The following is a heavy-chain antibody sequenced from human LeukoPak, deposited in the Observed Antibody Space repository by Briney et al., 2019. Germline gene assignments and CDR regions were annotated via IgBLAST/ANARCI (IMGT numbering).Heavy chain of an antibody. CDR3: ARQLGAAAGTGWFDP. CDR2: IYYSGST. V-gene: IGHV4-59*08. D-gene: IGHD6-13*01. Sequence: PSETLSLTCTVSGGSISSYYWSWIRQPPGKGLEWIGYIYYSGSTNYNPSLKSRVTISVDTSKNQFSLKLSSVTAADTAVYYCARQLGAAAGTGWFDPWGQGTLVTVSS. J-gene: IGHJ5*02. CDR1: GGSISSYY.